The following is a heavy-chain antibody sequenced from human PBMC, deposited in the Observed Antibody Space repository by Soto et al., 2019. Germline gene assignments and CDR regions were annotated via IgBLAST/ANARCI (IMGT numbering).Heavy chain of an antibody. CDR2: IFSNDEK. V-gene: IGHV2-26*01. CDR1: GFSLSNARMG. CDR3: ARPLGHYYYGMDV. J-gene: IGHJ6*02. Sequence: SGPTLVNPTETLTLTCTVSGFSLSNARMGVSWIRQPPGKALEWLAHIFSNDEKSYSTSLKSRLTISKDTSKSQVVLTMTNMDPVDTATYYCARPLGHYYYGMDVWGQGIMVTVSS.